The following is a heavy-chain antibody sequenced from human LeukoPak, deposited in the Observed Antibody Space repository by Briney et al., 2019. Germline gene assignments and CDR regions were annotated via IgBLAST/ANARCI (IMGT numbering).Heavy chain of an antibody. V-gene: IGHV3-7*01. CDR2: INQFGSEK. CDR3: ARGQLLDY. Sequence: PGGSLRLSCAASGFTFNIFWMSWVRQAPGKGLEWVANINQFGSEKYYVDSVEGRFTISRDNAKNSLYLQMASLRAEDTAVYYCARGQLLDYWGQGTLVTVSS. CDR1: GFTFNIFW. D-gene: IGHD2-2*01. J-gene: IGHJ4*02.